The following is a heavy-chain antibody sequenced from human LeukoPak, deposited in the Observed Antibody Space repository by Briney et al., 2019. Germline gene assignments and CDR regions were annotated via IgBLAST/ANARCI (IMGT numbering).Heavy chain of an antibody. V-gene: IGHV3-21*01. Sequence: GGSLRLSCAASGFTFSSYTMNWVRQAPGKGLEWVSSISSGSTYISYADSLKGRFTISRDNAKNSLYLQMNSLRAEDTAVYYCAREPVVLITTDAFDIWGQGTMVTVSS. CDR1: GFTFSSYT. J-gene: IGHJ3*02. D-gene: IGHD3-22*01. CDR3: AREPVVLITTDAFDI. CDR2: ISSGSTYI.